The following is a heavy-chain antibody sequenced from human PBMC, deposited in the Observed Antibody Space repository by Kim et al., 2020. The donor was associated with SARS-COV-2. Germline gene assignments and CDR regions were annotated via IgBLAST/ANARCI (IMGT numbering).Heavy chain of an antibody. CDR2: ISYDGSNK. Sequence: GGSLRLSCAASGFTFSSYGMHWVRQAPGKGLEWVAVISYDGSNKYYADSVKGRFTISRDNSKNTLYLQMNSLRAEDTAVYYCAKDAAYYDILTGYCHYWGQGTVVTVSP. CDR3: AKDAAYYDILTGYCHY. CDR1: GFTFSSYG. J-gene: IGHJ4*02. D-gene: IGHD3-9*01. V-gene: IGHV3-30*18.